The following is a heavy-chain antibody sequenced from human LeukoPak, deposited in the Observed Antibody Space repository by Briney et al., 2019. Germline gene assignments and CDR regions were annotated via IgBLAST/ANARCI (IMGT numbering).Heavy chain of an antibody. D-gene: IGHD3-10*01. Sequence: ASVKVSCKASGYTFTGYYMHWVRQAPGQGLEWMGWINPNSGGTNYAQKFQGRVTMTRDTSISTTYMELSRLRSDDTAVYYCARDLRFGELSDYWGQGTLVTVSS. CDR1: GYTFTGYY. CDR3: ARDLRFGELSDY. CDR2: INPNSGGT. J-gene: IGHJ4*02. V-gene: IGHV1-2*02.